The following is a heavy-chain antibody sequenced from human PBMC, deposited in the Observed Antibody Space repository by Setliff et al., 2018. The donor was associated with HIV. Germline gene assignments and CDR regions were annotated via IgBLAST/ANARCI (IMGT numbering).Heavy chain of an antibody. CDR3: ASPGDNY. CDR2: INQDGSEK. V-gene: IGHV3-7*01. D-gene: IGHD4-17*01. CDR1: GFIFNTYW. Sequence: GGSLRLSCAASGFIFNTYWMAWVRQAPGKGLEWVANINQDGSEKYYLDSVKGRFTISRDNAKNSLSLQMNNLRAEDMAVYYCASPGDNYWGQGTLVTVSS. J-gene: IGHJ4*02.